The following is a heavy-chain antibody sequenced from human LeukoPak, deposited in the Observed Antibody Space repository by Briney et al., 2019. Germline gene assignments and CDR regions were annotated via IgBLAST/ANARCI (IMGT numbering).Heavy chain of an antibody. D-gene: IGHD5-24*01. Sequence: SETLSLTCTVSGGSISTYDWSWIRQPPGKGLEWIGYIYYSGSTNYNPSLKSRVTISVDTSKNQFSLKLSSVTAADTAVYYCARITDGRDGYNYYYGMDVWGQGTTVTVSS. J-gene: IGHJ6*02. CDR3: ARITDGRDGYNYYYGMDV. CDR2: IYYSGST. V-gene: IGHV4-59*01. CDR1: GGSISTYD.